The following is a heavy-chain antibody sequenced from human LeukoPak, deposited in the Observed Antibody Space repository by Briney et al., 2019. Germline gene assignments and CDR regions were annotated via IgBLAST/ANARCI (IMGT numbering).Heavy chain of an antibody. CDR3: ARLTLTGSLN. CDR1: GGSMTSRY. V-gene: IGHV4-59*11. CDR2: IHDSGST. D-gene: IGHD7-27*01. J-gene: IGHJ4*02. Sequence: PSETLSLTCTVSGGSMTSRYWSWIRQSPGKGLEWIGYIHDSGSTNYNPSLKSRVTISVDTSKNQFSLKLSSVTAADTAVYYCARLTLTGSLNWGQGTLVTVSS.